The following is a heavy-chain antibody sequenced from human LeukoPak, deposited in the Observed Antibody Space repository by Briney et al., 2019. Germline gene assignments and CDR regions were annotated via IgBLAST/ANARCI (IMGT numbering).Heavy chain of an antibody. CDR2: ISGGYGRT. CDR3: AKAGGSGNYYFDY. J-gene: IGHJ4*02. V-gene: IGHV3-23*01. Sequence: GGSLRLSCAASGFTFSSYAMTWVRQAPGKGLEWVSTISGGYGRTQHADSVKGRFTISRDNSKNTLYLQMNSLRAEDTAVYYCAKAGGSGNYYFDYWGQGTLVTVSS. CDR1: GFTFSSYA. D-gene: IGHD3-10*01.